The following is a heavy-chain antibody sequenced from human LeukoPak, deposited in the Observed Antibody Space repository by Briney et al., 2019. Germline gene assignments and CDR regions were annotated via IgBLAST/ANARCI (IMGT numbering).Heavy chain of an antibody. V-gene: IGHV3-53*01. Sequence: GGSLRLSCAASGFTVSSNYMSWVRQAPGKGLEWVSVIYGGGRTHYADSVKGRFTISRDNSKNTLYLQMNSLRAEDTAVYYCARATDYWGQGTLVTVSS. CDR2: IYGGGRT. CDR3: ARATDY. J-gene: IGHJ4*02. D-gene: IGHD4-17*01. CDR1: GFTVSSNY.